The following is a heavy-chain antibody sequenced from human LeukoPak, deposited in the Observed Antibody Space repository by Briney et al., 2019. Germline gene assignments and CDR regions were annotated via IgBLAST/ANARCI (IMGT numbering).Heavy chain of an antibody. J-gene: IGHJ5*02. Sequence: GGSRRLSWAASGFTFSSYSMNWVRQAPEKGLDWFSSFSSSSSYIYYADSVKGRFTISRDNAKNSLYLQMNSLRAEDTAVYYCARGVKSGYDSAYNWFDPWGQGTLVTVSS. D-gene: IGHD5-12*01. V-gene: IGHV3-21*01. CDR2: FSSSSSYI. CDR3: ARGVKSGYDSAYNWFDP. CDR1: GFTFSSYS.